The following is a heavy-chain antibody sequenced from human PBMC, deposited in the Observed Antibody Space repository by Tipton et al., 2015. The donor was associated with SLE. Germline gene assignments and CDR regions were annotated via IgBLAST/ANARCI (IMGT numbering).Heavy chain of an antibody. Sequence: QSGPEVKKPGSSVKVSCKASGGTFSNSAISWVRQAPGQGLEWMGGIIPIFGTANYAQKFQGRLTITADESTSTAYMELSSLTSEDTAVYFCANYGDYVGVDFWGQGTLVTVSS. D-gene: IGHD4-17*01. J-gene: IGHJ4*02. V-gene: IGHV1-69*01. CDR2: IIPIFGTA. CDR3: ANYGDYVGVDF. CDR1: GGTFSNSA.